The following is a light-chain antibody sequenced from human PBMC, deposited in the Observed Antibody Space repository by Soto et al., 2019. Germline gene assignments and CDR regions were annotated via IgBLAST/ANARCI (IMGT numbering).Light chain of an antibody. J-gene: IGKJ5*01. Sequence: EIVLPQSQGNLSLSPGESAPLSCGAAQSVSSTYLAWYQQKPGQAPRLLIYDASNRATGIPARFSGSGSGTEFTLTISSLQPDDFATYYCQQYNSYPITFGQGTRLEIK. CDR2: DAS. CDR3: QQYNSYPIT. V-gene: IGKV3-20*01. CDR1: QSVSSTY.